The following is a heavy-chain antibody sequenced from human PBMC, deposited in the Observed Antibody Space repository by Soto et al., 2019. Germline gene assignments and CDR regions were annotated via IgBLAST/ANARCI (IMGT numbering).Heavy chain of an antibody. D-gene: IGHD5-12*01. J-gene: IGHJ6*02. CDR1: GYTFTRSG. CDR2: ISTYNGDT. V-gene: IGHV1-18*01. CDR3: AREGVAPYYYYGMDV. Sequence: QVQLVQSGAEVKKPGASVKVSCKASGYTFTRSGISWVRQAPGQGLEWMGWISTYNGDTNYAQTFQDRVTMTTDTSTSTADMELRSLRSDDTAVYYCAREGVAPYYYYGMDVWGQGTPVSVSS.